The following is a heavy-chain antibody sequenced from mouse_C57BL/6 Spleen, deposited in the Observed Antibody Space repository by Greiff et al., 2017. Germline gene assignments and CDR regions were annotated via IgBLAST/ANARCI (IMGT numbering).Heavy chain of an antibody. CDR3: ARRVGRGEDY. Sequence: VQLQQSGPELVKPGASVKISCKASGYTFTDYYMNWVKQSHGKSLEWIGDINPNNGGTSYNQKFKGKATLIVDKSSSTAYMELRSLTSEDSAVYYCARRVGRGEDYWGQGTTLTVSS. D-gene: IGHD4-1*01. CDR2: INPNNGGT. V-gene: IGHV1-26*01. J-gene: IGHJ2*01. CDR1: GYTFTDYY.